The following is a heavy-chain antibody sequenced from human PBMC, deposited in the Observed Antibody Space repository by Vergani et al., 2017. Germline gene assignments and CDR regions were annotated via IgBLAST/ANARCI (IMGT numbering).Heavy chain of an antibody. D-gene: IGHD3-3*01. V-gene: IGHV5-10-1*03. CDR2: IDPSDSYT. Sequence: EVQLVQSGAEVKKPGESLRISCKGSGYSFTSYWISWVRQMPGKGLEWMGRIDPSDSYTNYSPSFQGHVTISADKSISTAYLQWSSLKASDTAMYYCARHRDYDLWSGYANWFDPWGQGTLVTVSS. CDR1: GYSFTSYW. CDR3: ARHRDYDLWSGYANWFDP. J-gene: IGHJ5*02.